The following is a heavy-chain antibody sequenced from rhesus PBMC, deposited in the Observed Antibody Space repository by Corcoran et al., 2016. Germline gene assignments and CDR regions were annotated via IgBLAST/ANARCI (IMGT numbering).Heavy chain of an antibody. CDR2: IYGSSTST. Sequence: QVQLQESGPGVVKPSETLSLTCAVSGGSISDSYRWSWIRQPPGKGLEWIGYIYGSSTSTNSNPAHKSLVTIAKDTSKNQFCVKLSSVTAADTAVYYCARYCTSTTCFYIFEFWGQCALVTGSS. J-gene: IGHJ1*01. CDR3: ARYCTSTTCFYIFEF. CDR1: GGSISDSYR. D-gene: IGHD2-2*01. V-gene: IGHV4S10*01.